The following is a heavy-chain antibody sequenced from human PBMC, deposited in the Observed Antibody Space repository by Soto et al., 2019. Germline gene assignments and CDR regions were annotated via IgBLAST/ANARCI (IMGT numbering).Heavy chain of an antibody. D-gene: IGHD6-19*01. V-gene: IGHV4-39*01. J-gene: IGHJ4*02. Sequence: SETLSLACKVSGVSIGGRDYYWGWIRQPPGQGLERIGNIYYFGNTHYSPSLKSRVTVSIDTSHNQFSLKLSSVPAADTAVYYRVRQLEYSGAWYPLDHWCQGTLVT. CDR2: IYYFGNT. CDR3: VRQLEYSGAWYPLDH. CDR1: GVSIGGRDYY.